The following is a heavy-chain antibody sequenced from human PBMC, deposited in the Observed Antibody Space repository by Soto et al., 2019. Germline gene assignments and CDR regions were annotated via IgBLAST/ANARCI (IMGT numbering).Heavy chain of an antibody. CDR3: ARGGVSTSNFDY. V-gene: IGHV5-51*01. Sequence: GESLKISCKGSGYNFAGYWIAWVRQMPGKGLELMGIIYPSDSDTRYRPSFQGQVTISADKSISSAYLQWSSLRASDTAMYYCARGGVSTSNFDYWGQGTPVTVSS. D-gene: IGHD3-3*01. CDR2: IYPSDSDT. J-gene: IGHJ4*02. CDR1: GYNFAGYW.